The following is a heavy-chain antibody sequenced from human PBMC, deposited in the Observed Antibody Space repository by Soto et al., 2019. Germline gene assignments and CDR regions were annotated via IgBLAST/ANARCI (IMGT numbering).Heavy chain of an antibody. Sequence: LKISCRASGYTFTDYWISWVRQMPGKGLEWVGRLDPKDPYTDYGPSFQGHVSISSGQSLNTAHLRWSSLKTSDTAIYYCARVRIRDSGTVDFEYWGLGTLVTVCS. D-gene: IGHD4-17*01. CDR3: ARVRIRDSGTVDFEY. J-gene: IGHJ4*02. CDR1: GYTFTDYW. CDR2: LDPKDPYT. V-gene: IGHV5-10-1*01.